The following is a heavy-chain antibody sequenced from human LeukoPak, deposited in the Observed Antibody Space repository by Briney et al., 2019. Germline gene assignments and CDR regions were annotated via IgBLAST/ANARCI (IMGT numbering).Heavy chain of an antibody. CDR3: ARARSNSDY. J-gene: IGHJ4*02. Sequence: SETLSLTCTVSGGSINSYYWTWIRQPRGEGLEWIGYIDYSGSTNYNPSLKSRVTISVDTSKNQFSLTLSSVTAADTAVYYCARARSNSDYWGQGTLVTVSS. CDR2: IDYSGST. D-gene: IGHD3/OR15-3a*01. V-gene: IGHV4-59*01. CDR1: GGSINSYY.